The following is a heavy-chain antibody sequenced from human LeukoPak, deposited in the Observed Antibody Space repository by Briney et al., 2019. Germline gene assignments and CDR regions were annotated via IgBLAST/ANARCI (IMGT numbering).Heavy chain of an antibody. CDR2: ISGSGGST. CDR1: GFTFSSYA. D-gene: IGHD6-13*01. Sequence: GGSLRLSCAASGFTFSSYAMSWVRQAPGKGLEWVSAISGSGGSTYYADSVKGRFTISRDNAKNSLYLQMNSLRAEDTAVYYCARVGPIGSSSCSDYWGQGTLVTVSS. CDR3: ARVGPIGSSSCSDY. J-gene: IGHJ4*02. V-gene: IGHV3-23*01.